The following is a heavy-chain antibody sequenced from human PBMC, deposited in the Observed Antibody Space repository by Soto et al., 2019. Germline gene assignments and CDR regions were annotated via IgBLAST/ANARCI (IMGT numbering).Heavy chain of an antibody. CDR2: IDPSDSYT. CDR1: GYSFTSYW. Sequence: PGESLKISCKGSGYSFTSYWISWVRQMPGKGLEWMGRIDPSDSYTNYSPSFQGHVTISADKSISTAYLQWSSLKASDTAMYYCARQGGGEMATVYGMDVWGQGTTVTVSS. D-gene: IGHD4-4*01. CDR3: ARQGGGEMATVYGMDV. V-gene: IGHV5-10-1*01. J-gene: IGHJ6*02.